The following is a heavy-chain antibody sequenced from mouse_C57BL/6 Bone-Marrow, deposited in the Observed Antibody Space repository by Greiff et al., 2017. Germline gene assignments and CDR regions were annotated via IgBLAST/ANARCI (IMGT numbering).Heavy chain of an antibody. CDR2: INPGSGGT. V-gene: IGHV1-54*01. CDR3: ARWGLRRGNYAMDY. J-gene: IGHJ4*01. CDR1: GYAFTNYL. D-gene: IGHD2-2*01. Sequence: VQLQQSGAELMKPGASVKLSCKASGYAFTNYLIEWVKQRPGQGLEWIGVINPGSGGTNYNEKFKGKATLTADKSSSTAYMQLSSLTSEDSAVYFCARWGLRRGNYAMDYWGQGTSVTVSS.